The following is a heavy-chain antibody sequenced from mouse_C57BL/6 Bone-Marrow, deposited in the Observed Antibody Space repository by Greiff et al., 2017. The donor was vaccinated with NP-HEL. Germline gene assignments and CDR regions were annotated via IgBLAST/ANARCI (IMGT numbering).Heavy chain of an antibody. J-gene: IGHJ1*03. Sequence: QVQLQQSGAELVKPGASVKLSCKASGYTFTEYTIHWVKQRSGQGLEWIGWFYPGSGSIKYNEKFKDKATLTADQSSSTVYIDLSRLTSEDSAVYFCARHGDYVGSSYGYFDVWGTGTTVTGSS. CDR3: ARHGDYVGSSYGYFDV. D-gene: IGHD1-1*01. CDR2: FYPGSGSI. CDR1: GYTFTEYT. V-gene: IGHV1-62-2*01.